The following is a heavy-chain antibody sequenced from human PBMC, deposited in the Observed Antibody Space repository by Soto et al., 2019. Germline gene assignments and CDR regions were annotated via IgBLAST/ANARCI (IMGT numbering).Heavy chain of an antibody. J-gene: IGHJ4*02. CDR1: GFTFSSYA. D-gene: IGHD6-13*01. Sequence: GGSLRLSCAASGFTFSSYAMHWVRQAPGKGLEWVAVISYDGSNKYYADTVKGRFTISRDNSKNTLFLQMNSLRAEDTAVYYCASPAPGNWGQGTLVTVAS. V-gene: IGHV3-30-3*01. CDR2: ISYDGSNK. CDR3: ASPAPGN.